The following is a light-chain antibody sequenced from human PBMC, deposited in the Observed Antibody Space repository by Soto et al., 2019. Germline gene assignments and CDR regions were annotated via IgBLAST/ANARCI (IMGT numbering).Light chain of an antibody. V-gene: IGLV1-40*01. CDR2: GNS. J-gene: IGLJ1*01. Sequence: HSVLTPPPSVSGGPGERVTISCTGSSSNIGAGYDVHWYQQLPGTAPKLLIYGNSNRPSGVPDRFSGSKSGTSASLAITGLQAEDEADYYCQSYDSSLIYVFGTGTKVTVL. CDR1: SSNIGAGYD. CDR3: QSYDSSLIYV.